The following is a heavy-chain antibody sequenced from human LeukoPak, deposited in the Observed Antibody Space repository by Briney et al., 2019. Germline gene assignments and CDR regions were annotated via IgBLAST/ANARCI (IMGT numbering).Heavy chain of an antibody. D-gene: IGHD3-10*01. J-gene: IGHJ4*02. CDR2: IHDNGDS. Sequence: SETLSLTCTVSGGSISGYFWSWIRQPAGKGLEWIGRIHDNGDSNHNPSLKSRVTVSVDTSKNQFSLKLSSVTAADTAVYYCARGGRDFDYWGQGTLVTVSS. V-gene: IGHV4-4*07. CDR1: GGSISGYF. CDR3: ARGGRDFDY.